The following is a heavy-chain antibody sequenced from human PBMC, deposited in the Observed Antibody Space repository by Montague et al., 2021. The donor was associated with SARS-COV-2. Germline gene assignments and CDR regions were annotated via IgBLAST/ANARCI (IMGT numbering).Heavy chain of an antibody. CDR3: ARSYYDILTAYYTPFDY. J-gene: IGHJ4*02. D-gene: IGHD3-9*01. CDR1: GFSLSTSGMR. V-gene: IGHV2-70*04. Sequence: LALVKPTQTLTLTCTFSGFSLSTSGMRASWIRQPPGKALEWLARIDWDDDKFYSTSLKTRPTISKDTSKNQVVLTMTNMDPVDTATYYCARSYYDILTAYYTPFDYGGQGTLVTVSS. CDR2: IDWDDDK.